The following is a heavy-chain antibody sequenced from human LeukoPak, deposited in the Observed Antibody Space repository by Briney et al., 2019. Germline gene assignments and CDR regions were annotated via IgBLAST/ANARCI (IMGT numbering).Heavy chain of an antibody. CDR3: ARQADYGGNMGWFDP. Sequence: SETLSLTCTVSGGSISSSSYYWGWIRQPPGKGLEWIGSIYYSGSTYYNPSLKSRVTISVDTSKNQFSLKLSSVTAADTAVYYCARQADYGGNMGWFDPWGQGTLVTVSS. D-gene: IGHD4-23*01. J-gene: IGHJ5*02. V-gene: IGHV4-39*01. CDR2: IYYSGST. CDR1: GGSISSSSYY.